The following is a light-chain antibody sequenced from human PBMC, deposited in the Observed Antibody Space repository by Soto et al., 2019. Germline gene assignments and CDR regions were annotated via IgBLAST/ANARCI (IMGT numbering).Light chain of an antibody. Sequence: QSALTQPASVSGSPGQSITISCTGTSSDVGGYNYVSWYQQHPGKAPKLMIYDVTTRPSGVSNRFSGSKSGNTASLTISGLQAEDEADYYCSSYTSSSTLDLVFGGGTKLTVL. CDR2: DVT. CDR1: SSDVGGYNY. V-gene: IGLV2-14*03. CDR3: SSYTSSSTLDLV. J-gene: IGLJ2*01.